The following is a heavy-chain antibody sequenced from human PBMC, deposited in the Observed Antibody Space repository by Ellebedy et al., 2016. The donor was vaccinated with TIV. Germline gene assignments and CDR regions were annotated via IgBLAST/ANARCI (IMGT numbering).Heavy chain of an antibody. CDR1: GGSVSSGSYF. V-gene: IGHV4-61*01. D-gene: IGHD3-22*01. CDR3: AANAGHYDSSGLDAFDI. CDR2: VYYSGST. J-gene: IGHJ3*02. Sequence: MPSETLSLTCTVSGGSVSSGSYFWSWIRQPPGKGLEWIGYVYYSGSTNYSPSLKSRVSISVDTSKNQFSLKLSSVTAADTAVYYCAANAGHYDSSGLDAFDIWGQGTMVTVSS.